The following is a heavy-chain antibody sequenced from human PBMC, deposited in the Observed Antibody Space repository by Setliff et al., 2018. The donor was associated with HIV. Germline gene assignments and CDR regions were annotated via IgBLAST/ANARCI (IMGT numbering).Heavy chain of an antibody. V-gene: IGHV1-46*01. Sequence: GASVKVSCKVSGYTLTELSMHWVRQAPGRGLEWMGLINPTGDITFYPQKFQARVTMTRDTSTSTVYLELRSLRSEDTAVYFCASKGGSENYPDSDAFDIWGQGTLVTVSS. CDR3: ASKGGSENYPDSDAFDI. CDR2: INPTGDIT. J-gene: IGHJ3*02. CDR1: GYTLTELS. D-gene: IGHD3-10*01.